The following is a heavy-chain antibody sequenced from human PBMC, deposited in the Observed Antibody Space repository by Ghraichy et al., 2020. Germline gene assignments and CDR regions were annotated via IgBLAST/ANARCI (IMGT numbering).Heavy chain of an antibody. Sequence: GGSLRLSCAASGFTFSSYWMHWVRQAPGKGLVWVSRINSDGSSTNYADSVKGRFTISRDNAKNTLYLQMNSLRAEDTAVYYCARESRQYYDYVWGSYFRAFDIWGQGTMVTVSS. CDR3: ARESRQYYDYVWGSYFRAFDI. CDR2: INSDGSST. CDR1: GFTFSSYW. V-gene: IGHV3-74*01. J-gene: IGHJ3*02. D-gene: IGHD3-16*01.